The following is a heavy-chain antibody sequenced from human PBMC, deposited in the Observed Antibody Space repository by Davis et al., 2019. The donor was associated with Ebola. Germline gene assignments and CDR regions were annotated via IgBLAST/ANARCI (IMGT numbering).Heavy chain of an antibody. CDR3: ARRITMVRGVIIDWYFDL. CDR1: GFTFSDYY. CDR2: ISSSSSYT. D-gene: IGHD3-10*01. J-gene: IGHJ2*01. V-gene: IGHV3-11*06. Sequence: GESLKISCAASGFTFSDYYMSWIRQAPGKGLEWVSYISSSSSYTNYADSVKGRFTISRDNAKNSLYLQMNSLRAEDTAVYYCARRITMVRGVIIDWYFDLWGRGTLVTVSS.